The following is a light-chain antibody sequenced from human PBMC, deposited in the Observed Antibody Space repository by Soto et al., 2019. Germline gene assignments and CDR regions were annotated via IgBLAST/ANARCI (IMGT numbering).Light chain of an antibody. J-gene: IGKJ5*01. CDR2: DAS. CDR1: QTISTY. CDR3: QQANSFPIT. V-gene: IGKV1-39*01. Sequence: DIQMTQSPSSLPASVGDRVTITCRASQTISTYLNWYQQKPGKAPRLLIYDASSLLSGVPSRFSGSGSGTDFTLTISSLQPEDFATYYCQQANSFPITFGQGTRLEIK.